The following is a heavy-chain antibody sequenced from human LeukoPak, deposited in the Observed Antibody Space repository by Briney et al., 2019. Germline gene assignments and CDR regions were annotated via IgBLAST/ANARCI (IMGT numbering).Heavy chain of an antibody. V-gene: IGHV4-39*01. CDR2: IYYSGST. D-gene: IGHD2-2*01. J-gene: IGHJ3*02. CDR3: ASLFDYCSSTSCAAFDI. Sequence: PSETLSLTCTVSGGSISSSSYYWRWIRQPPGTGLEWIGSIYYSGSTYYNPSLKSRVTISVDTSKNQFSLKLSSVTAADTAVYYCASLFDYCSSTSCAAFDIWGQGTMVTVSS. CDR1: GGSISSSSYY.